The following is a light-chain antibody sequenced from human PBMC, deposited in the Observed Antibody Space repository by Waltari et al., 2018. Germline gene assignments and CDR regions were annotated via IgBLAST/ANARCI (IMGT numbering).Light chain of an antibody. V-gene: IGKV3-20*01. CDR1: QSIGRS. CDR3: QKYERLPAT. CDR2: DVS. J-gene: IGKJ1*01. Sequence: EIVLTQSPGPLSLSPGASATLSCRASQSIGRSLVWYQQKPGQAPRLLIYDVSRRATGIPDRFSGSGYGTDFSLTISRLEPEDFAVYYCQKYERLPATFGQGTTVEIK.